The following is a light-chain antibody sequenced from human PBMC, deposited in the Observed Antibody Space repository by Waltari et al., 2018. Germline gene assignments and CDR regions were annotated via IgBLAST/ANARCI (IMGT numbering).Light chain of an antibody. V-gene: IGKV1-33*01. J-gene: IGKJ4*01. Sequence: IQMTQSPSSLSASVGDRIPITCQASQNITKYLNWYQQKPGKAPNLLIYDASNLEGGVPSRFSGRGSGTDFTFTISSLQAEDFATYYCQQYAHLPLTFGGGAKVEIK. CDR3: QQYAHLPLT. CDR2: DAS. CDR1: QNITKY.